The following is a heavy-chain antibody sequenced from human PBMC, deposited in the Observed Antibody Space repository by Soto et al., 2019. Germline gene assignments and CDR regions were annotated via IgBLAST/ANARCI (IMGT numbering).Heavy chain of an antibody. CDR2: MNPNSGDT. D-gene: IGHD3-10*01. V-gene: IGHV1-8*01. CDR3: ATGLKFTTPLVRGVNPYYYYYMDV. Sequence: QVQLVQSGAEVKKPGASVKVSCKASGYTFSSYDINWVRQATGQGLEWMGWMNPNSGDTNYPQKFHGRVTMTSNTYIATAYMELSSLRAEDAAVYYCATGLKFTTPLVRGVNPYYYYYMDVWGEGTTVTVSS. CDR1: GYTFSSYD. J-gene: IGHJ6*03.